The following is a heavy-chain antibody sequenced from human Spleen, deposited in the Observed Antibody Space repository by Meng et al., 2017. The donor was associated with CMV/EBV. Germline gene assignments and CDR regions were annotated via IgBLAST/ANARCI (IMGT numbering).Heavy chain of an antibody. CDR3: AKGAGILWFGPFDP. J-gene: IGHJ5*02. Sequence: SLKISCAASEFTFDNYAMHWVRQAPGKGLEWVSSISRNSGTIAYADSVKGRFTVSRDNAKNSLHLQMNSLRPEDTAFYYCAKGAGILWFGPFDPWGQGTLVTVSS. CDR2: ISRNSGTI. V-gene: IGHV3-9*01. CDR1: EFTFDNYA. D-gene: IGHD3-10*01.